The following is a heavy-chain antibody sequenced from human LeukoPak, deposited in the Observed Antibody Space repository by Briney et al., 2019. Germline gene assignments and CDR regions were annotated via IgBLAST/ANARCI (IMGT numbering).Heavy chain of an antibody. V-gene: IGHV4-59*11. CDR1: GGSISSHY. D-gene: IGHD3-3*01. CDR2: IYYSGST. CDR3: ARARAYDFWCGYSYYFDY. J-gene: IGHJ4*02. Sequence: PSETLSLTCTVSGGSISSHYWSWIRQPPGKRLEWIGYIYYSGSTNYNPSLKSRVTISVDTSKNQFSLKLSSVTAADTAVYYCARARAYDFWCGYSYYFDYWGQGTLVTVSS.